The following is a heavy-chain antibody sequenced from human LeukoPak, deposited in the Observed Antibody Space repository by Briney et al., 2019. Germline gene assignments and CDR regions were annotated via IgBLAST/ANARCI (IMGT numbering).Heavy chain of an antibody. CDR3: ARGDRLRYFDWLLSDFDY. J-gene: IGHJ4*02. V-gene: IGHV1-46*01. D-gene: IGHD3-9*01. CDR2: INPSGGST. CDR1: GYTFTSYY. Sequence: GASVKVSCKASGYTFTSYYMHWVRQAPGQGLGWMGIINPSGGSTSYAQKFQGRVTMTRDTSTSTVYMELSSLRSEDTAVYYCARGDRLRYFDWLLSDFDYWGQGTLVTVSS.